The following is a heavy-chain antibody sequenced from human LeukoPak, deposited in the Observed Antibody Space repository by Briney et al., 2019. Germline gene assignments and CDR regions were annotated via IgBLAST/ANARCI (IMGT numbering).Heavy chain of an antibody. J-gene: IGHJ4*02. Sequence: GGSLRLSCEVSGFSFSTYWMSWVRQAPGKGLEWVGQTNEHETEKYYGDAVRGRFTISRDNSKNTLYLQMNSLRVEDTAVYFCARDPGAFPYFFDCWGQGTLVTVSS. D-gene: IGHD4/OR15-4a*01. V-gene: IGHV3-7*03. CDR3: ARDPGAFPYFFDC. CDR2: TNEHETEK. CDR1: GFSFSTYW.